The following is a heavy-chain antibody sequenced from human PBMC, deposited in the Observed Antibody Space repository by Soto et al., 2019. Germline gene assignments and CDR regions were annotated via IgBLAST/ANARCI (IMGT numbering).Heavy chain of an antibody. V-gene: IGHV5-10-1*01. Sequence: PGESLKISCEGSGYSFTNYWTTWVRQMPGKGLEWMGMIDPSGSYTNYSPSFQGHVTISADKSISTAYVQWSGLKASDTAMYYCARQTWYNYTTYYYGMAVWGQGTTVTVSS. CDR2: IDPSGSYT. CDR3: ARQTWYNYTTYYYGMAV. D-gene: IGHD1-20*01. CDR1: GYSFTNYW. J-gene: IGHJ6*02.